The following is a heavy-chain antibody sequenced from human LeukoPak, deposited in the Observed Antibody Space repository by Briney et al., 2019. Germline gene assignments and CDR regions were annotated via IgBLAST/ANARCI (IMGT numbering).Heavy chain of an antibody. Sequence: TLSLTCTVSGGSLSSYYWSWIRQPPGKGLEWMGYIYYSGSTNYNPSLKSRVTISVDTSKNQFSLKLSSVTAADTAVYYCARDHPYNWNYFDYWGQGTLVTVSS. CDR3: ARDHPYNWNYFDY. CDR1: GGSLSSYY. J-gene: IGHJ4*02. V-gene: IGHV4-59*01. D-gene: IGHD1-20*01. CDR2: IYYSGST.